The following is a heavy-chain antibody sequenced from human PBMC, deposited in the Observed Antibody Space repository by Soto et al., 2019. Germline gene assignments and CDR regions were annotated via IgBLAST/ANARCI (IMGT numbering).Heavy chain of an antibody. CDR3: ARGYYGSGSAENWFDP. Sequence: PSETLSLTCTVSGGSISSYYWSWIRQPPGKGLEWIGYIYHSGSTYYNPSLKSRVTISVDRSKNQFSLKLSSVTAADTAVYYCARGYYGSGSAENWFDPWGQGTLVTVSS. CDR2: IYHSGST. D-gene: IGHD3-10*01. V-gene: IGHV4-59*12. J-gene: IGHJ5*02. CDR1: GGSISSYY.